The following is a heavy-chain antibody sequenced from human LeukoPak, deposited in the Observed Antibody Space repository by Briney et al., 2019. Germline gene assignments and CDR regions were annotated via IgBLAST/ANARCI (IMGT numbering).Heavy chain of an antibody. Sequence: ASVKVSCKASGYTFTSYAMNWVRQAPGQGVEWMGWINTNTGNPTYAQGFTGRFVFSLDTSVSTAYLQISSLKAEDTAVYYCARDWGYYYDSSGYYSTNDYWGQGTLVTVSS. CDR2: INTNTGNP. CDR3: ARDWGYYYDSSGYYSTNDY. J-gene: IGHJ4*02. D-gene: IGHD3-22*01. V-gene: IGHV7-4-1*02. CDR1: GYTFTSYA.